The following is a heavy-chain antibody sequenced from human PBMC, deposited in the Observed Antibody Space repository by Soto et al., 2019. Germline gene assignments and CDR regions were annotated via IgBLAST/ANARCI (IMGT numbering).Heavy chain of an antibody. CDR3: ARDLSSGTGTTRGVH. Sequence: ASVKVSCKASGYTFTSYYMHWVRQAPGQGLEWMGIINPSGGSTGYAQKFQGRVTMTRDTSTSTVYMELSSLRSEDTAVYYCARDLSSGTGTTRGVHWGQGTLVTVSS. V-gene: IGHV1-46*01. CDR1: GYTFTSYY. CDR2: INPSGGST. J-gene: IGHJ4*02. D-gene: IGHD1-1*01.